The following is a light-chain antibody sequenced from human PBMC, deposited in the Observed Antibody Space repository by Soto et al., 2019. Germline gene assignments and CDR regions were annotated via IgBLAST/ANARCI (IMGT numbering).Light chain of an antibody. CDR1: SSDVGAYKY. J-gene: IGLJ1*01. CDR2: GVS. Sequence: QSVLTQPASVSGSPGQSVTISCTGTSSDVGAYKYVSWYQKHPGKAPKPMIYGVSNRPSGVSNRFSGSKSGNTAFLTISVLQPDDEADYYCSSFTGPTTLDGVGTGTKATVL. CDR3: SSFTGPTTLDG. V-gene: IGLV2-14*03.